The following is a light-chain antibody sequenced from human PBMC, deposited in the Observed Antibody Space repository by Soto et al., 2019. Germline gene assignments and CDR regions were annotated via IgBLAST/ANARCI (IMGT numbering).Light chain of an antibody. CDR2: QDS. CDR1: KLGDKY. V-gene: IGLV3-1*01. J-gene: IGLJ2*01. CDR3: QAWDSSTLV. Sequence: SYELTQPPSVSVSPGQTASITCSGDKLGDKYACWYQQKPGQSPVLVIYQDSKRPSAIPERFSGSNSGNTATLTISGTQAMDEADYYCQAWDSSTLVFGGGTKLTVL.